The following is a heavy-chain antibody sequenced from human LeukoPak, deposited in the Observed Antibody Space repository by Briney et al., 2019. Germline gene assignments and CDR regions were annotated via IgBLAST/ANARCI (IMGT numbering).Heavy chain of an antibody. CDR1: GYSFTTYW. J-gene: IGHJ4*02. Sequence: KPGESLKISCKGSGYSFTTYWIAWVRQMPGKGLEWMGIIYPGDSETRYSPSFQGQVTISADKSISTAYLQWSSLKASDTAMYYCARRYSTDSIDYWGQGTLVTVSS. V-gene: IGHV5-51*01. CDR2: IYPGDSET. D-gene: IGHD6-13*01. CDR3: ARRYSTDSIDY.